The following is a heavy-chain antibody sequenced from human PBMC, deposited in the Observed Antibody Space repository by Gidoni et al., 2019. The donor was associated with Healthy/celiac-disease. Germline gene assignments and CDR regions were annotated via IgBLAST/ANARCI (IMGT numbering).Heavy chain of an antibody. V-gene: IGHV4-59*01. Sequence: QVQLQESGPGLVKPSETLALTCTVSGGSISSYYWSWIRQPPGKGLEWIGYIYYSGSTNYTHSLKNRVTISVDTSKNQFSLKLISVTAADTAVYYCARIASGSGSYDWFDPWGQGTLVTVSS. CDR3: ARIASGSGSYDWFDP. CDR1: GGSISSYY. D-gene: IGHD3-10*01. CDR2: IYYSGST. J-gene: IGHJ5*02.